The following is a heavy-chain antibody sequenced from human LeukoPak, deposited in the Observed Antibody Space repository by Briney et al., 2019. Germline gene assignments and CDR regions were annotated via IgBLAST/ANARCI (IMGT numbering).Heavy chain of an antibody. Sequence: SETLSLTCAVYGGSFSGYYWSWIRQPPGKGLEWIGEINHSGSTNYNPSLKSRVTISVDTSRNQFSLKLSSVTAADTAVYYGARVSHVWGSYRQDYWGREPWSPSPQ. V-gene: IGHV4-34*01. CDR3: ARVSHVWGSYRQDY. CDR2: INHSGST. D-gene: IGHD3-16*02. J-gene: IGHJ4*02. CDR1: GGSFSGYY.